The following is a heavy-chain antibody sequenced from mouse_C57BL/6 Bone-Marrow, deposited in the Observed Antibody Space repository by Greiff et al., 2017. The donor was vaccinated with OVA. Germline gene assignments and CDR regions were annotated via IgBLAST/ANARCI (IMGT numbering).Heavy chain of an antibody. V-gene: IGHV1-54*01. Sequence: VKVVESGAELVRPGTSVKVSCKASGYAFTNYLIEWVKQRPGQGLEWIGVINPGSGGTNYNEKFKGKATLTADKSSSTAYMQLSSLTSEDSAVYFCARQDYFDYWGQGTTLTVSS. CDR3: ARQDYFDY. J-gene: IGHJ2*01. CDR2: INPGSGGT. CDR1: GYAFTNYL.